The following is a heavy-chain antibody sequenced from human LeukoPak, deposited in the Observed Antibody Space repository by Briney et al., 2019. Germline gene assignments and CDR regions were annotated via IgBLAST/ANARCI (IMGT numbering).Heavy chain of an antibody. V-gene: IGHV3-30*04. CDR1: GFTFSSYA. CDR3: ARESPGPDYYYYYGMDV. CDR2: ISYDGSNK. Sequence: GGSLRLSCAVSGFTFSSYAMHWVRQAPGKGLEWVAVISYDGSNKYYADSVKGRFTISRDNSKNTLYLQMNSLRAEDTAVYYCARESPGPDYYYYYGMDVWGQGTTVTVSS. J-gene: IGHJ6*02.